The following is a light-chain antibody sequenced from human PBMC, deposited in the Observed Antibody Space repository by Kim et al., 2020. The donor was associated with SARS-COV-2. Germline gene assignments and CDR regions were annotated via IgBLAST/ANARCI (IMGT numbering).Light chain of an antibody. Sequence: ELTQPPSVSGTPGQRITISCSGSNSNIGDNLVSWYRQLPGTAPKVVLYGYNKRPPGVPDRISGSTSGTAASLAISGLRSEDDGDYYCATWDDRLNSPVFGGGTQLTVL. CDR3: ATWDDRLNSPV. CDR2: GYN. CDR1: NSNIGDNL. J-gene: IGLJ3*02. V-gene: IGLV1-44*01.